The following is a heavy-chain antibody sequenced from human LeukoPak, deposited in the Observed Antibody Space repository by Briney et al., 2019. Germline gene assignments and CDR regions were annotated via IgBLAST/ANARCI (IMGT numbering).Heavy chain of an antibody. CDR2: TSAYNGNT. CDR3: ARGSGYYDSSGYYYYYGMDV. Sequence: ASVKVSCKASGYTFTSYGISWVRQAPGQGLEWMGWTSAYNGNTNYAQKLQGRVTMTTDTSTSTAYMELRSLRSDDTAVYYCARGSGYYDSSGYYYYYGMDVWGQGTTVTVSS. V-gene: IGHV1-18*01. D-gene: IGHD3-22*01. CDR1: GYTFTSYG. J-gene: IGHJ6*02.